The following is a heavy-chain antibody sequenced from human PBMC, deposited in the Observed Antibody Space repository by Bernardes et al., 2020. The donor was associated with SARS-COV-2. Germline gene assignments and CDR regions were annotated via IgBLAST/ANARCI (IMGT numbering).Heavy chain of an antibody. Sequence: GSLRLSCAASGFTFSSYAMSWVRQAPGKGLEWVSAISGSGGSTYYADSVKGRFTISRDNSKNTLYLQMNSLRAEDTAVYYCAKYDSSGYYLPDYYYYGMDVWGQGTTVTVSS. V-gene: IGHV3-23*01. D-gene: IGHD3-22*01. J-gene: IGHJ6*02. CDR3: AKYDSSGYYLPDYYYYGMDV. CDR2: ISGSGGST. CDR1: GFTFSSYA.